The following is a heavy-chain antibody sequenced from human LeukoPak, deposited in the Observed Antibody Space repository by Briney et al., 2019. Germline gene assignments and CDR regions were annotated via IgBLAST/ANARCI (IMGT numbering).Heavy chain of an antibody. D-gene: IGHD3-10*01. J-gene: IGHJ5*02. CDR2: TSYDGSNK. Sequence: PGGSLRLSCAASGLTFKNYALHWLRQAPGKGLEWVSFTSYDGSNKYYADSVKGRFTISRDNSNNTLYLQMSSLRGDDTAVYYCARGFGSGSYWHNWFDPWGQGTLVTVSS. V-gene: IGHV3-30-3*01. CDR3: ARGFGSGSYWHNWFDP. CDR1: GLTFKNYA.